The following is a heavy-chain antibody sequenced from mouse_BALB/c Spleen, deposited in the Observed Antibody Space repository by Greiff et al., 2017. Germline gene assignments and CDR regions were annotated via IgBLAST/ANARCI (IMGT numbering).Heavy chain of an antibody. CDR3: ARCGPNCHWYFDV. V-gene: IGHV1-4*02. D-gene: IGHD4-1*01. CDR1: GYTFTSYT. CDR2: INPSSGYT. J-gene: IGHJ1*01. Sequence: VQLQQSAAELARPGASVKMSCKASGYTFTSYTMHWVKQRPGQGLEWIGYINPSSGYTEYNQKFKDKTTLTADKSSSTAYMQLSSLTSEDSAVYYCARCGPNCHWYFDVWGAGTTVTVSS.